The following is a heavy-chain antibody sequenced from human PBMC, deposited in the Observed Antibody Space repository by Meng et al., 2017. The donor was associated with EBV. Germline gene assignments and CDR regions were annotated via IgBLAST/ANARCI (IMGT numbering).Heavy chain of an antibody. Sequence: ASGPGLGKPAETRSLIRIVTGGSVSSGSYYWSLIRQPPGKGLEWIGYIYYSGSTNYNPSLKRRVTISVDTSKNQFSLKLSSVTAADTAVYYCARGRYYGDYFWFDPWGQGTLVTVSS. CDR1: GGSVSSGSYY. V-gene: IGHV4-61*01. CDR2: IYYSGST. CDR3: ARGRYYGDYFWFDP. D-gene: IGHD4-17*01. J-gene: IGHJ5*02.